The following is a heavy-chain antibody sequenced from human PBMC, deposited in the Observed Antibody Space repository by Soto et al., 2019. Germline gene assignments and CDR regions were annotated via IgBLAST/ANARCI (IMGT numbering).Heavy chain of an antibody. CDR3: ASPFWGYSSSSGLLGY. V-gene: IGHV1-18*01. D-gene: IGHD6-6*01. Sequence: QVQLVQSGAEVKKPGASVKFSCKASGYTFTSYGIRWVRQAPGQGLEWMGWISAYNGNTNYAQKLQGRVTMTTDTATSTAYVELRSVRSDDTAVYYCASPFWGYSSSSGLLGYWGQGTLVTVSS. J-gene: IGHJ4*02. CDR1: GYTFTSYG. CDR2: ISAYNGNT.